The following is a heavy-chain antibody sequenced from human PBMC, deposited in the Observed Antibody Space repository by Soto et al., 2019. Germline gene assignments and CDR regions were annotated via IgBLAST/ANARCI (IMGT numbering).Heavy chain of an antibody. Sequence: SETLSLTCTVSGGSISSYYWSWIRQPPGKGLEWIGYIYYSGSTNYNPSLKSRVTISVDTSKNQFSLKLSSVTAADTAVYYCSRRMAGELNWFDPWGQGTLVTVSS. CDR2: IYYSGST. CDR1: GGSISSYY. D-gene: IGHD6-19*01. CDR3: SRRMAGELNWFDP. V-gene: IGHV4-59*08. J-gene: IGHJ5*02.